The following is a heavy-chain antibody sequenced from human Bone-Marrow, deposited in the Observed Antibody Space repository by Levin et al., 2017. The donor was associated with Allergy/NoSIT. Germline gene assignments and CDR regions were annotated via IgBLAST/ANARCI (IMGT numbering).Heavy chain of an antibody. J-gene: IGHJ4*02. CDR1: GFTFSDYS. CDR3: ARDFSDFDFSTGYYVFDY. CDR2: ITSTGNTK. V-gene: IGHV3-11*01. Sequence: GGSLRLSCAASGFTFSDYSMNWIRQAPGKGLEWVSYITSTGNTKSYLDSAKGRFTISRDNARNLLYLDMENLRAEDTAIYYCARDFSDFDFSTGYYVFDYWGQGALVTVSS. D-gene: IGHD3/OR15-3a*01.